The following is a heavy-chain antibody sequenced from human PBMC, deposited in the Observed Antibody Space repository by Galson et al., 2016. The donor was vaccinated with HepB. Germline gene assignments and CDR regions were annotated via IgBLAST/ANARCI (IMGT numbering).Heavy chain of an antibody. V-gene: IGHV3-64D*06. Sequence: SLRLSCAASEFTFSSYSMHWVRQAPGKGLEYVCSISASGGNTYYTDSVEGRFTISRDNSKNALYLQMSSLTAEDTAVYFCVRGKSSVWYYFDFWGQGALVTVSS. D-gene: IGHD6-25*01. J-gene: IGHJ4*01. CDR1: EFTFSSYS. CDR3: VRGKSSVWYYFDF. CDR2: ISASGGNT.